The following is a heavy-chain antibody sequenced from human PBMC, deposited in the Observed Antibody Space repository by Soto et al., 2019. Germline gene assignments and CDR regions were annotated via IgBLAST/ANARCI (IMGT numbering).Heavy chain of an antibody. Sequence: GGSLRLSCAASGFTFSSYAMSWVRQAPGKGLEWVSAISGSGGSTYYADSVKGRFTISRDNSKNTLYLQMNSLRAEDTAVYYCTKNLAYCGGDCYSSDYWGQGTLVTVSS. CDR2: ISGSGGST. CDR3: TKNLAYCGGDCYSSDY. CDR1: GFTFSSYA. V-gene: IGHV3-23*01. D-gene: IGHD2-21*02. J-gene: IGHJ4*02.